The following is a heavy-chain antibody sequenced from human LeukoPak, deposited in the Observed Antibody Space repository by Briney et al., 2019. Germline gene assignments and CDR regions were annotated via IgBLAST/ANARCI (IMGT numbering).Heavy chain of an antibody. J-gene: IGHJ4*02. D-gene: IGHD5-18*01. CDR3: ARHGAMAPPFDY. CDR2: IYYSGST. V-gene: IGHV4-39*01. Sequence: SEILSLTCTVSGGSISSSSYYWGWIRQPPGKGLEWIGSIYYSGSTYYNPSLKSRVTISVDTSKNQFSLKLSSVTAADTAVYYCARHGAMAPPFDYWGQGTLVTVSS. CDR1: GGSISSSSYY.